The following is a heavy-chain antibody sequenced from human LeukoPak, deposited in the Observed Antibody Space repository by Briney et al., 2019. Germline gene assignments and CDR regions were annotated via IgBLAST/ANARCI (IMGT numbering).Heavy chain of an antibody. CDR1: GYSFTGYW. Sequence: LGESLKISCKGSGYSFTGYWISWVRQMPGKGLEWMGRIDPSDSYTNYSPSFQGHVTISADKSISTAYLQWSSLKASDTAMYYCARGDVVGVDPWGQGTLVTVSS. CDR2: IDPSDSYT. V-gene: IGHV5-10-1*01. CDR3: ARGDVVGVDP. D-gene: IGHD2-2*01. J-gene: IGHJ5*02.